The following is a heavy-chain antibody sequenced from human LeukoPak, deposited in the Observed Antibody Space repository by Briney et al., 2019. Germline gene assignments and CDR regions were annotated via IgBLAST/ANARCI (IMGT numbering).Heavy chain of an antibody. CDR1: DGSISSSNW. J-gene: IGHJ4*02. CDR2: IYHSGST. V-gene: IGHV4-4*02. Sequence: SGTLSLTCVVSDGSISSSNWWSWVRQPPGKGLEWIGEIYHSGSTNYNPSLKSRVTISVDKSKNQFSLKLSSVTAADTAVYYCARVRMAAGTLYYFDYWGQGTLVTVSS. D-gene: IGHD6-13*01. CDR3: ARVRMAAGTLYYFDY.